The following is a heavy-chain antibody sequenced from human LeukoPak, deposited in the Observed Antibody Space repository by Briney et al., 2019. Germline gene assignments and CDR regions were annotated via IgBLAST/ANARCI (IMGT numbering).Heavy chain of an antibody. CDR1: GGSISSYY. Sequence: PSETLSLTCTVSGGSISSYYWSWIRQPPGKGLEWIGYIYYSGSTNYNPSLRSRVTISVDTSKNQFSLKLSSVNAADTAVYYCARVGGSGSYLHWFDPWGQGTLSPSPQ. CDR2: IYYSGST. V-gene: IGHV4-59*01. D-gene: IGHD3-10*01. CDR3: ARVGGSGSYLHWFDP. J-gene: IGHJ5*02.